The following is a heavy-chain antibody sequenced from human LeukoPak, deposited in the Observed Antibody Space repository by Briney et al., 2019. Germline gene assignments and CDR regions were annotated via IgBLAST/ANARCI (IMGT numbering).Heavy chain of an antibody. Sequence: GGSLRLSCEASGFTFSTYWMSWVRQAPGKGLEWVSIIYSGGSTYYADSVRGRFTISRDNSKNTLYLQMNSLRGEDTAVYYCAREFFIAAAGTYWFDPWGQGTLVTVSS. CDR2: IYSGGST. CDR3: AREFFIAAAGTYWFDP. V-gene: IGHV3-53*01. J-gene: IGHJ5*02. CDR1: GFTFSTYW. D-gene: IGHD6-13*01.